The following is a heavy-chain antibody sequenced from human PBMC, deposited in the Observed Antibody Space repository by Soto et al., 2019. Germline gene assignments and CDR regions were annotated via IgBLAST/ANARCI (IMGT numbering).Heavy chain of an antibody. Sequence: GESLKISCKGSGYSFTSYWISWVRQMPGKGLEWMGRIDPSDSYTNYSPSFQGHVTISADKSVSTAYLQWSSLKASDTAMYYCAREGNLEYSSSSSGYYYYYYGMDVWGQGTTVTVSS. J-gene: IGHJ6*02. CDR1: GYSFTSYW. D-gene: IGHD6-6*01. V-gene: IGHV5-10-1*01. CDR3: AREGNLEYSSSSSGYYYYYYGMDV. CDR2: IDPSDSYT.